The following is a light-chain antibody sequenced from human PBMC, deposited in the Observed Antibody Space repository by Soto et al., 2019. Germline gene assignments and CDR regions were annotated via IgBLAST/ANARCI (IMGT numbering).Light chain of an antibody. CDR2: DVS. V-gene: IGLV2-14*01. CDR1: NRGVGRYNY. Sequence: VLAQPASGSGAPGPAGSIFRPWNNRGVGRYNYVSWYQQHPGKAPKLIIYDVSNRPSGVSNRFSGSKSGNTASLTISGLQAEDEADYYCNSYTSSSTYVFGTGTKVTVL. J-gene: IGLJ1*01. CDR3: NSYTSSSTYV.